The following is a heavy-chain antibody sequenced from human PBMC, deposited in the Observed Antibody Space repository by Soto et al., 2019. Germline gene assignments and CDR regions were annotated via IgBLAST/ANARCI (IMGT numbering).Heavy chain of an antibody. V-gene: IGHV1-18*04. J-gene: IGHJ4*02. CDR3: ARSDYGDYRLPSDY. CDR1: GYTFTSYY. CDR2: ISAYNGNT. Sequence: ASVKVSCKASGYTFTSYYMHWVRQAPGQGLEWMGWISAYNGNTNYAQKLQGRVTMTTDTSTSTAYMELSSLRSDDTAVYYCARSDYGDYRLPSDYWGQGTLVTVSS. D-gene: IGHD4-17*01.